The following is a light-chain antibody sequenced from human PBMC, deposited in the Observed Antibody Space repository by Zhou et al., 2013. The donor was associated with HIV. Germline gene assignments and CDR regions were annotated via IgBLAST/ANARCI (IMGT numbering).Light chain of an antibody. V-gene: IGKV1-33*01. CDR2: DVS. CDR1: QHINNY. J-gene: IGKJ3*01. Sequence: DIQLTQSPSSLSASVGDRVTITCQASQHINNYLNWYQQRPGKAPKLLIYDVSNLQTGAPSRFSGGGFGTHFSLTISSLQPGDVAIYYCQQYGDVPVTFGPGTKVEIK. CDR3: QQYGDVPVT.